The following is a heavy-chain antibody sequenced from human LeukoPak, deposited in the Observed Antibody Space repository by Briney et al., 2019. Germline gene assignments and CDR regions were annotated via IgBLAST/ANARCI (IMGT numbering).Heavy chain of an antibody. CDR2: ISGTGDNT. CDR1: GFTFSDYY. J-gene: IGHJ3*02. V-gene: IGHV3-23*01. D-gene: IGHD3-22*01. CDR3: VKDEYSFGYDAFDI. Sequence: PGGSLRLSCAASGFTFSDYYMSWIRQAPGKGLAWVSAISGTGDNTYYADSVKGRFTISRDNSKNTLYLQMNSLSADDTAVYYCVKDEYSFGYDAFDIWGQGTMVTVSS.